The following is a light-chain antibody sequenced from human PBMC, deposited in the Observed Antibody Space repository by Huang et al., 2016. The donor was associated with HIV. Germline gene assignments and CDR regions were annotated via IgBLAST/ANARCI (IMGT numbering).Light chain of an antibody. Sequence: DIVMTQSPDSLAVSLGERATINCVSSQSVLSPSNNRNHLAWYQQKPRQPPKLLIYWASTRESGVPDRVRGSGSATDFTLTIDNLQAEDVALYFCQQYYSIPGFGQGTYVEV. CDR2: WAS. J-gene: IGKJ2*03. CDR1: QSVLSPSNNRNH. V-gene: IGKV4-1*01. CDR3: QQYYSIPG.